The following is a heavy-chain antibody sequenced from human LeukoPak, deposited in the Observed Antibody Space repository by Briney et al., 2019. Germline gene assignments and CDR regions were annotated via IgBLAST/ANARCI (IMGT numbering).Heavy chain of an antibody. V-gene: IGHV4-59*01. Sequence: PSETLSLTCTVSGASISSSYWSWIRQPPRKRLKWIGYIYYSGSTNSNPSLKSRVTISADTSKNQFSLKLSSVTAADTAVYYCVRGNYDSRGYSNAFDIWGQGAMVTDSS. CDR2: IYYSGST. CDR3: VRGNYDSRGYSNAFDI. J-gene: IGHJ3*02. D-gene: IGHD3-22*01. CDR1: GASISSSY.